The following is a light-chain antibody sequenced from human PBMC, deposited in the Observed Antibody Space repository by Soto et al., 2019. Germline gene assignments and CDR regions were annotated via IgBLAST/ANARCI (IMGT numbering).Light chain of an antibody. J-gene: IGLJ1*01. CDR3: SSYAGSSNV. Sequence: QSVLTQPPSASGSPGQSVAISCTGTSSDVGGYNYVSWCQQHPGKAPKLMIYEVNKRPSGVPDRFSGSKSGNTASLTVSGLQAEDEADYYRSSYAGSSNVFGTGTKV. CDR1: SSDVGGYNY. CDR2: EVN. V-gene: IGLV2-8*01.